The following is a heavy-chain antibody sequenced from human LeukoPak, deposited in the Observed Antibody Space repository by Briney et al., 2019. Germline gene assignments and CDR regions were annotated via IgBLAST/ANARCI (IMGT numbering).Heavy chain of an antibody. CDR2: IRYDGSNK. CDR3: AKDTPLGFHPYYMDV. J-gene: IGHJ6*03. D-gene: IGHD2-15*01. CDR1: GFTFSSYG. Sequence: PGGSLRLSCAASGFTFSSYGMHWVRQAPGKGLEWVAFIRYDGSNKYYADSVKGRFTISRDNSKSTLYLQMNSLRAEDTAVYYCAKDTPLGFHPYYMDVWGKGTTVTVSS. V-gene: IGHV3-30*02.